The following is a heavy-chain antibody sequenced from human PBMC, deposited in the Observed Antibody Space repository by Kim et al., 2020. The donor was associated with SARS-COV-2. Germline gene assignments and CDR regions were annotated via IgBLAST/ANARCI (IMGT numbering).Heavy chain of an antibody. V-gene: IGHV3-23*01. D-gene: IGHD3-10*01. J-gene: IGHJ4*02. CDR3: AKGYYYGSGSYHSSPSESFDY. Sequence: FTISRDNSKNTLYLQMNSLRAEDTAVYYCAKGYYYGSGSYHSSPSESFDYWGQGTLVTVSS.